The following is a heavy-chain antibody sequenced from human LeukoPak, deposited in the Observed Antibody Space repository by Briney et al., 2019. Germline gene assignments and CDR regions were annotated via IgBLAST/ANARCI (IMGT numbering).Heavy chain of an antibody. V-gene: IGHV1-24*01. Sequence: GAPVKVSCKGSGYTLTELSMHWVRQAPGKGLEWMGGFDPEDGETIYAQKFQGRVTMTEDTSTDTAYMELSSLRSEDTAVYYCATRWYGDYGAGNWYFDLWGRGTLVTVSS. CDR3: ATRWYGDYGAGNWYFDL. J-gene: IGHJ2*01. CDR1: GYTLTELS. D-gene: IGHD4-17*01. CDR2: FDPEDGET.